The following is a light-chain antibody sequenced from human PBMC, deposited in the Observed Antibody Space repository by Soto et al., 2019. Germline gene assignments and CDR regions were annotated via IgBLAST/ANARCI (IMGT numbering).Light chain of an antibody. CDR3: QQINSCPLT. J-gene: IGKJ4*01. V-gene: IGKV1-9*01. CDR1: QGISSY. Sequence: IQLTQSPSSLSASVGDRVTITCRACQGISSYLAWYQQKPGKAPKLLIYAASTLQSGVPSRFRGSGSGTDFTLTISSLQHEHFATYYCQQINSCPLTFGGGTKADIK. CDR2: AAS.